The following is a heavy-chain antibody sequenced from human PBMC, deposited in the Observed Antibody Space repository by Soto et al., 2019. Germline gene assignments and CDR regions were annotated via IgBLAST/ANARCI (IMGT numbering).Heavy chain of an antibody. Sequence: QVQLPQWGAGLLKPSETLSLTCGVYGGSFSDYYWSWIRQPPGKGLEWIGEINHSGGTNYNPSLKRXXTXSXXTSKNQFSLKVSSVTAADTAVYYCARRYSGYEFDYWGQGTLVTVSS. J-gene: IGHJ4*02. CDR1: GGSFSDYY. D-gene: IGHD5-12*01. CDR2: INHSGGT. CDR3: ARRYSGYEFDY. V-gene: IGHV4-34*01.